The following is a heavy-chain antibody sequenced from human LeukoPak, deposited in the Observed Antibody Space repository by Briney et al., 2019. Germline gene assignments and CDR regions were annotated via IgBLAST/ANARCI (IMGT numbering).Heavy chain of an antibody. V-gene: IGHV1-69*05. Sequence: SVKVSCKASGGTFSSYAISWVRQAPGQGLEWMGGIIPIFGTATYAQKFQGRVTITTDESTSTAYMELNSLRAEDTAVYYCARGVDYYGVWGQGTLVTVSS. D-gene: IGHD3-10*01. CDR2: IIPIFGTA. CDR3: ARGVDYYGV. J-gene: IGHJ4*02. CDR1: GGTFSSYA.